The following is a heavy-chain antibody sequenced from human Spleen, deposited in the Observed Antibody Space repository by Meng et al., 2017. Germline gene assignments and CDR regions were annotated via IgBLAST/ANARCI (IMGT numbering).Heavy chain of an antibody. CDR3: ARSRADDSSGYLSAFDI. V-gene: IGHV2-70*20. Sequence: SGPTLVKPTQTLTLTCTFSGFSLSTRGMGGSWVRQPPGKALEWLALIDWDDDKYYSTSLKTRLTISKDTSKNQVVLTMTNMDPVDTATYFCARSRADDSSGYLSAFDIWGQGTMVTVSS. J-gene: IGHJ3*02. CDR2: IDWDDDK. CDR1: GFSLSTRGMG. D-gene: IGHD3-22*01.